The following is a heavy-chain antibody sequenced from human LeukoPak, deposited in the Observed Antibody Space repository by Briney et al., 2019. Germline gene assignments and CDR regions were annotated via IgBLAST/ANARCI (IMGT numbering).Heavy chain of an antibody. CDR2: IYYSGST. CDR1: GGSISSGGYY. Sequence: SETLSLTCTVSGGSISSGGYYWSWIRQHPGKGLEWIGYIYYSGSTYYNPSLKSRVTISVDTSKNQFSLKLSSVTAADTAVYYCARAQPGDLSAWGPGTLVTVSS. CDR3: ARAQPGDLSA. J-gene: IGHJ4*02. D-gene: IGHD7-27*01. V-gene: IGHV4-31*03.